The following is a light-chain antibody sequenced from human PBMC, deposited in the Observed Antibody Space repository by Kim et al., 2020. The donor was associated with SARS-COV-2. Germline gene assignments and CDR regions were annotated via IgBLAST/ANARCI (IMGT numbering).Light chain of an antibody. J-gene: IGLJ2*01. CDR1: SGHSSYA. CDR3: QTWGTVTVV. V-gene: IGLV4-69*01. Sequence: QLVLTQSPSASASLGASVKLTCTLSSGHSSYAIAWHQQQPEKGPRFLMKVNSDGSHNKGDGIPDRFSGSSSGAERYLTISSLRSEDEADYYCQTWGTVTVVFGGGTQLTVL. CDR2: VNSDGSH.